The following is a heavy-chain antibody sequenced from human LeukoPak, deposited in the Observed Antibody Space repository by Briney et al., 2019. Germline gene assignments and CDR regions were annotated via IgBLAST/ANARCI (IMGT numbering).Heavy chain of an antibody. CDR1: GYTFTSYG. J-gene: IGHJ3*02. D-gene: IGHD3-9*01. Sequence: GASVKVSCKASGYTFTSYGISWVRQAPGQGLEWMGWISAYNGNTNYAQKLQGRVTMTTDTSTSTAYMELRSLRSDDTAVYYCAREGYYDILTGYYLGMHDPHDDAFDIWGQGTMVTVSS. CDR3: AREGYYDILTGYYLGMHDPHDDAFDI. CDR2: ISAYNGNT. V-gene: IGHV1-18*01.